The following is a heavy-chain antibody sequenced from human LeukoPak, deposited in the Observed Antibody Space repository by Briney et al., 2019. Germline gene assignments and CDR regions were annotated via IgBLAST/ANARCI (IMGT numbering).Heavy chain of an antibody. CDR2: INQDGGEK. D-gene: IGHD3-22*01. V-gene: IGHV3-7*05. J-gene: IGHJ4*02. Sequence: GGSLRLSCAASGFTFSSHWMSLVRQAPGKGLEWVANINQDGGEKYYVDSVKGRFPISRDNAKTSLYLQMNSLRAEDTAVYYCARVFRRGYYDSSGYYTGYYFDYWGQGTLVTVSS. CDR3: ARVFRRGYYDSSGYYTGYYFDY. CDR1: GFTFSSHW.